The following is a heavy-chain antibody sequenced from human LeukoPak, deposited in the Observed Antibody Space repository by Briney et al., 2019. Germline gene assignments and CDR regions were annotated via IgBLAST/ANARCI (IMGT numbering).Heavy chain of an antibody. D-gene: IGHD5-18*01. J-gene: IGHJ4*02. CDR1: GFTFSYYD. Sequence: GGSLRLSCAASGFTFSYYDMHWVSQAPGKGLEWVAFISYDGSNKYYADSVKGRFTISRDNSKNTLYLQMNSLRAEDTAVYYCARDYARDTAMVWGQGTLVTVSS. V-gene: IGHV3-30-3*01. CDR2: ISYDGSNK. CDR3: ARDYARDTAMV.